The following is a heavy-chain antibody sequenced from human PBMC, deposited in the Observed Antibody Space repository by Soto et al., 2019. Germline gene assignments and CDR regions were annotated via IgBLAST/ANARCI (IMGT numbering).Heavy chain of an antibody. Sequence: ASVKVSCKASGYTFTSYGISWVRQAPGQGLEWMGWISAYNGNTNYAQKLQGRVTMTTDTSTSTAYMELRSLRSDDTAVYYCAREDYYDSSGYYSEGRWFDPWGQGTLVTVSS. CDR2: ISAYNGNT. D-gene: IGHD3-22*01. CDR1: GYTFTSYG. CDR3: AREDYYDSSGYYSEGRWFDP. J-gene: IGHJ5*02. V-gene: IGHV1-18*01.